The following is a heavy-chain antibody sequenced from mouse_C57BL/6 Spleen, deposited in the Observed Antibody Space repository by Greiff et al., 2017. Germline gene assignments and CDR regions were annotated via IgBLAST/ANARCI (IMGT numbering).Heavy chain of an antibody. Sequence: QVQLQQPGAELVKPGASVKLSCKASGYTFTSYWMHWVKQRPGRGLEWIGRIDPNSGGTKYNEKFKSKATLTVDKPSSTAYMQLSSLTSEGSAVYNCARSHYGSSPYAMDYWGQGTSVTVAS. CDR1: GYTFTSYW. J-gene: IGHJ4*01. V-gene: IGHV1-72*01. D-gene: IGHD1-1*01. CDR2: IDPNSGGT. CDR3: ARSHYGSSPYAMDY.